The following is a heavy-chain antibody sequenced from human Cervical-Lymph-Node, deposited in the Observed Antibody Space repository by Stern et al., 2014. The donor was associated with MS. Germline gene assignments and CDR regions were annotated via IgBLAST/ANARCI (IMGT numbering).Heavy chain of an antibody. Sequence: HVQLVQSGAEVKKPGASVKVSCKASGYTFTSYAMHWVRQAPGQRLEWMGWINAGNGNTKYSQKFQGRVTITRDTSASTAYMELSSLRSEDTAEYYCARDAYSSSWYFGYYFDYWGQGTLVTVSS. V-gene: IGHV1-3*01. CDR2: INAGNGNT. J-gene: IGHJ4*02. CDR3: ARDAYSSSWYFGYYFDY. CDR1: GYTFTSYA. D-gene: IGHD6-13*01.